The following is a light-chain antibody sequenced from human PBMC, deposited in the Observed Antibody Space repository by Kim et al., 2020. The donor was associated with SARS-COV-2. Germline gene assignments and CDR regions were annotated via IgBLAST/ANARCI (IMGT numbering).Light chain of an antibody. CDR2: AVS. J-gene: IGKJ2*01. V-gene: IGKV1-39*01. CDR1: QTIDSY. Sequence: SASVGDRVTITCRTSQTIDSYLNWYQQKPGKAPKFLIYAVSTLPSGVPSRFSGSGSGTHFTLTISSLQPEDFATYYCQQTFSTPYTFGQGTKLEI. CDR3: QQTFSTPYT.